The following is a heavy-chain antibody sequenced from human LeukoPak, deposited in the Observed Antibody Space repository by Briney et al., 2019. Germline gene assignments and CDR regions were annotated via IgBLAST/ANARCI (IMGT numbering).Heavy chain of an antibody. CDR3: ARVGYYDFWSGYYPGNWAGYYYYYMDV. V-gene: IGHV4-4*02. D-gene: IGHD3-3*01. Sequence: KPSETLSLTCAVSGGSISSSNWWSWVRQPPGKGLEWIGEIYHSGSTYYNPSLKSRVTISVDRSKNQFSLKLSSVTAADTAVYYCARVGYYDFWSGYYPGNWAGYYYYYMDVWGKGTTVTVSS. J-gene: IGHJ6*03. CDR1: GGSISSSNW. CDR2: IYHSGST.